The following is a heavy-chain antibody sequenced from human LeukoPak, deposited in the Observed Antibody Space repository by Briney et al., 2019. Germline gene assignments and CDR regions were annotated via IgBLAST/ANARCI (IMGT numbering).Heavy chain of an antibody. CDR2: INSGGST. J-gene: IGHJ4*02. Sequence: GGSLRLSCAASGFTVSSNYMSWVRQAPGKGLEWVSVINSGGSTYYADSVKGRFTISRDNSKNTLYLQMNSLRAEDTAVYYCARGYDISSFDYWGQGTLVTVSS. CDR3: ARGYDISSFDY. V-gene: IGHV3-66*01. D-gene: IGHD3-9*01. CDR1: GFTVSSNY.